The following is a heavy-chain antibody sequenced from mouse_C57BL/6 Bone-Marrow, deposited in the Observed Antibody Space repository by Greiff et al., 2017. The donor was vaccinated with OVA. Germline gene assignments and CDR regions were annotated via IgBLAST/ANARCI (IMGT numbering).Heavy chain of an antibody. CDR3: AIYGY. CDR1: GYTFTSYW. V-gene: IGHV1-50*01. J-gene: IGHJ2*01. D-gene: IGHD1-1*02. Sequence: QVQLQQPGAELVKPGASVKLSCKASGYTFTSYWMKWVKQRPGQGLEWIGEIDPSDSYTNYNQKFKGKATLTVDTSSSTAYMQLSSLTSEDSAVYYCAIYGYSGQGTTLTVSS. CDR2: IDPSDSYT.